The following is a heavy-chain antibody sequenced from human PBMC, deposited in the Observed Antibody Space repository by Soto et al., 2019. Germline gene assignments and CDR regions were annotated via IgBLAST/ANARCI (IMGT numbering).Heavy chain of an antibody. Sequence: GGSLRLSCAASGFTFRTYAMSWVRQAPGKGLEWVSGLFGSGGGISYADSVKGRFTISRDNSNNMLYLQMDSLRVEDTAVYCCAKDRQPDGLWPFDHWGQGTLVTVSS. J-gene: IGHJ4*02. CDR1: GFTFRTYA. D-gene: IGHD2-2*01. V-gene: IGHV3-23*01. CDR2: LFGSGGGI. CDR3: AKDRQPDGLWPFDH.